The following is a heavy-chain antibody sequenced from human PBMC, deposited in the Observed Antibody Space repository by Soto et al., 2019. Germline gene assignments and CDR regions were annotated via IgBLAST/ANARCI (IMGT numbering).Heavy chain of an antibody. V-gene: IGHV4-59*01. Sequence: SETLSLTCTVSGGSISSDYWSWIRQPPGKGLEWIGYISYSGSTFYNPSLKSRVTISIHTSKSQFSLQLTSVTAADTAVYYCARGAADTAMVDSWGQGTLVTVSS. CDR3: ARGAADTAMVDS. CDR2: ISYSGST. CDR1: GGSISSDY. J-gene: IGHJ4*02. D-gene: IGHD5-18*01.